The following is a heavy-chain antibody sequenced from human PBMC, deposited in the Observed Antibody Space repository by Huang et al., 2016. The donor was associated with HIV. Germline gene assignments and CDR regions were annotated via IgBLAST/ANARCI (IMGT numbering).Heavy chain of an antibody. Sequence: QVQLQESGPGLVKPSETLSLTCTVSGGSVSSHYWSWIRQPPAKGLEWIGNIYYSGNYNPSRKSRVTISVDTSNNQFSLKLSSVTAADTAVYYCARTSHYDFWSGHHWFDPWGQGTLVTVSS. V-gene: IGHV4-59*02. CDR1: GGSVSSHY. CDR2: IYYSG. CDR3: ARTSHYDFWSGHHWFDP. D-gene: IGHD3-3*01. J-gene: IGHJ5*02.